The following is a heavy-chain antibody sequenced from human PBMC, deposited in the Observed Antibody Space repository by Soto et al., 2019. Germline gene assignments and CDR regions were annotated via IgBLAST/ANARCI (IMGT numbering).Heavy chain of an antibody. CDR3: ARDRYCSSTSCSSSFSYYYGMDV. CDR1: GYTFTGYY. D-gene: IGHD2-2*01. V-gene: IGHV1-2*04. J-gene: IGHJ6*02. CDR2: INPNSGGT. Sequence: QVQLVQSGAEVKKPGASVKVSCKASGYTFTGYYMHWVRQAPGQGLEWMGWINPNSGGTNYAQKFQGWVTMTRDTSISTAYMELSRLRSDDTAVYYCARDRYCSSTSCSSSFSYYYGMDVWGQGTTVTVSS.